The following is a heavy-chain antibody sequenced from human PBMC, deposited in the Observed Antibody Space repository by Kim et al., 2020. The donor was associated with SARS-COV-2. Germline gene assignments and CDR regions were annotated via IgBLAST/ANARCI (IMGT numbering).Heavy chain of an antibody. Sequence: ASVKVSCKASGYTFTSYDINWVRQATGQGLEWMGWMNPNSGNTGYAQKFQGRVTMTRNTSISTAYMELSSLRYEDTAVYYCAREKTYYDYVWGGSTYYGMAVWGQGTTVTVSS. CDR3: AREKTYYDYVWGGSTYYGMAV. V-gene: IGHV1-8*01. CDR1: GYTFTSYD. CDR2: MNPNSGNT. D-gene: IGHD3-16*01. J-gene: IGHJ6*02.